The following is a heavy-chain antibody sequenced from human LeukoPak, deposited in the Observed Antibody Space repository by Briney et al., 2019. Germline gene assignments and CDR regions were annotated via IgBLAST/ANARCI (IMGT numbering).Heavy chain of an antibody. J-gene: IGHJ6*03. CDR2: ISYDGSNK. D-gene: IGHD3-3*01. Sequence: RSLRLSCAASGFTFSSYAMHWVRQAPGKGLEWVAVISYDGSNKYYADSVKGRFTISRDNSKNTLYLQMNSLRTEDTAVYYCAKAVDDVWSGFPEYYYMDVWGKGTTVTVSS. CDR3: AKAVDDVWSGFPEYYYMDV. CDR1: GFTFSSYA. V-gene: IGHV3-30-3*01.